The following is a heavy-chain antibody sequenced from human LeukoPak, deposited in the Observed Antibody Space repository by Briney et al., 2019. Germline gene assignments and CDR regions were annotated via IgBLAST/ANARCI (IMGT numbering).Heavy chain of an antibody. D-gene: IGHD5-18*01. CDR2: INHSGST. Sequence: PSETLSLTCAVYGGSFSGCYWSWIRQPPGKGLEWIGEINHSGSTNYNPSLKSRVTISVDTSKNQFSLKLSSVTAADTAVYYCAREGGYSYGPYYYYYGMDVWGQGTTVTVSS. V-gene: IGHV4-34*01. J-gene: IGHJ6*02. CDR1: GGSFSGCY. CDR3: AREGGYSYGPYYYYYGMDV.